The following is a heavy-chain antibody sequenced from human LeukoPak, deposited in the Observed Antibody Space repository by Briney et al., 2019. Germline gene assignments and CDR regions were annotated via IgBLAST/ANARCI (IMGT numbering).Heavy chain of an antibody. Sequence: AGGSLRLSSAASGFTFSSYGMHWVRQAPGKGLEWVAVIWYDGSNKYYADSVKGRFTISRDNSKNTLYLQMNSLRAEDTAVYYCAIGPIWFGDLGDAFDICSQGTMVTVSS. D-gene: IGHD3-10*01. CDR2: IWYDGSNK. J-gene: IGHJ3*02. CDR1: GFTFSSYG. V-gene: IGHV3-33*01. CDR3: AIGPIWFGDLGDAFDI.